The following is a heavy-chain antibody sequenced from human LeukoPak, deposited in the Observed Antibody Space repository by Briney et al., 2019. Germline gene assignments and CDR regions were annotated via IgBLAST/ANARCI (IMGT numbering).Heavy chain of an antibody. J-gene: IGHJ4*02. CDR3: ARHITYYYDSSGYFLAYYFDY. CDR2: IYYSGST. D-gene: IGHD3-22*01. V-gene: IGHV4-31*03. Sequence: SQTLSLTCTVSGGSISSGGYYWSWIRQHPGKGLEWIGYIYYSGSTYYNPSLKSRVTISVDTSKNQFSLKLSSVTAADTAVYYCARHITYYYDSSGYFLAYYFDYWGQGTLVTVSS. CDR1: GGSISSGGYY.